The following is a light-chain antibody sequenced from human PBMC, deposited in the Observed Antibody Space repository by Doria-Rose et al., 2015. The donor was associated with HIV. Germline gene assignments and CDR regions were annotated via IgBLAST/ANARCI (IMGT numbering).Light chain of an antibody. CDR3: HQYASSRT. V-gene: IGKV3-20*01. CDR2: GAS. CDR1: QSVSANY. Sequence: TQSSGTLSLSPGERATLSCRASQSVSANYLAWYQQRPGQSPRLLIYGASSSATDIPDRFSGSGSGTDFTLTISRLEPEDFAVYYCHQYASSRTFGQGTKVEIK. J-gene: IGKJ1*01.